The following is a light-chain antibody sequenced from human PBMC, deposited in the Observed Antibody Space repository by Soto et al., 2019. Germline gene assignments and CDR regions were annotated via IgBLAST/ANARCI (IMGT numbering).Light chain of an antibody. J-gene: IGKJ4*01. CDR1: QDISSW. V-gene: IGKV1D-16*01. CDR2: AAS. Sequence: DIQMTQSPSSLSASVGDSFTITFRASQDISSWLAWYQQKPEKARKSLIYAASRLQSGVPSRFSGSGSGTDFTLTISSLQPEDFAIYYCQQYSSYPLTFGGGTKVDIK. CDR3: QQYSSYPLT.